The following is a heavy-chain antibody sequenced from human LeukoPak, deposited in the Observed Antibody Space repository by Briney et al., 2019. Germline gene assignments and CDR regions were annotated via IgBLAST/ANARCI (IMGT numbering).Heavy chain of an antibody. V-gene: IGHV3-23*01. CDR3: AKGLWFGELSPPFDY. CDR2: ISGSGGST. CDR1: GFTFSSYA. D-gene: IGHD3-10*01. J-gene: IGHJ4*02. Sequence: TGGSLRLSCAASGFTFSSYAMSWVRQAPGKGLEWVSAISGSGGSTYYADSVKGRFTISRDNSKNTLYLQMNSLRAEDTAVYYCAKGLWFGELSPPFDYWGQGTLVTVSS.